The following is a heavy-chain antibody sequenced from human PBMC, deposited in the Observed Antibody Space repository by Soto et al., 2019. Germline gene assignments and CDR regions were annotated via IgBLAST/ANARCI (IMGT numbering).Heavy chain of an antibody. D-gene: IGHD3-10*01. CDR2: IYYSGST. CDR3: ARGSLWFGEPSPYYYGMYV. Sequence: SETLSLTCTVSGGSISSGDYYWSWIRQPPGKGLEWIGYIYYSGSTYYNPSLKSRVTISVDTSKNQFSLKLSSVTAADTAVYYCARGSLWFGEPSPYYYGMYVWGQGTTVTVSS. CDR1: GGSISSGDYY. J-gene: IGHJ6*02. V-gene: IGHV4-30-4*01.